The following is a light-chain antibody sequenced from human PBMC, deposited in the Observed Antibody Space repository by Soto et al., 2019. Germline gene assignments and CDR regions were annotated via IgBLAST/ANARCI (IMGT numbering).Light chain of an antibody. CDR2: EVS. J-gene: IGLJ1*01. V-gene: IGLV2-14*01. CDR1: SSDVGGYNY. CDR3: SSYTSSSTLYV. Sequence: LTQPASVSGSPGQSITISCTGTSSDVGGYNYVSWYQQHPGKTPKLMIYEVSNRPSGVSNRFSGSKSGNTASLTISGLQAEDEADYYCSSYTSSSTLYVFGTGTKVTVL.